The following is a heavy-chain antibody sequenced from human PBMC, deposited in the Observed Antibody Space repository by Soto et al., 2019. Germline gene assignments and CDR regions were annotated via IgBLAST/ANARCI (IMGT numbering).Heavy chain of an antibody. J-gene: IGHJ3*02. V-gene: IGHV4-39*01. D-gene: IGHD3-9*01. CDR1: GGSISSSSYY. CDR3: ARTYYDILTGYYEGGAFDI. Sequence: SETLSLTCTVSGGSISSSSYYWGWIRQPPGKGLEWIGSIYYSGSTYYNPSLKSRVTISVDTSKNQFSLKLSSVTAADTAVYYCARTYYDILTGYYEGGAFDIWGQGTMVTVSS. CDR2: IYYSGST.